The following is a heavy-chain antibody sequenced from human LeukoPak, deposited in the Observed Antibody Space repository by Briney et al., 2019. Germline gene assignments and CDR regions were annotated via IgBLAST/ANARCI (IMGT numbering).Heavy chain of an antibody. CDR3: ARDKDVGATLLDY. Sequence: GGSLRLSCAASGFTFTSYNMNWVRQAPGKGLEWVANIKQDGSEKYYVDSVKGRFTISRDNAKNSLFLQMNSLRADDTAVYYCARDKDVGATLLDYWGQGTLVTVSS. CDR1: GFTFTSYN. D-gene: IGHD1-26*01. J-gene: IGHJ4*02. CDR2: IKQDGSEK. V-gene: IGHV3-7*01.